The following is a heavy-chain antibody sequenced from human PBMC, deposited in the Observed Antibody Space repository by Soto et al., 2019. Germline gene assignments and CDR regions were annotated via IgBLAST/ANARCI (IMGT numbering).Heavy chain of an antibody. Sequence: GGSLRLSCAASGFTFSDYYMSWIRQVPGKGLEWVSYISGSSSYAIYTESVKGRFTISRNNAKNSLYLQMNSLRAEDTAIYYCARDSSIVPRPIDYCGQGTLATVS. V-gene: IGHV3-11*06. CDR1: GFTFSDYY. J-gene: IGHJ4*02. CDR3: ARDSSIVPRPIDY. D-gene: IGHD6-6*01. CDR2: ISGSSSYA.